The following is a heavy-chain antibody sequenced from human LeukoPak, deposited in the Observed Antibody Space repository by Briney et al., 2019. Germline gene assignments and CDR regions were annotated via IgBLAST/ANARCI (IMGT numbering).Heavy chain of an antibody. CDR1: GGSISSYY. J-gene: IGHJ5*02. Sequence: SETLSLTCTVSGGSISSYYWSWIRQPPGKGLEWIGYIYYSGSTNYNPSLKSRVTISVDTSKNQFSLKLSSVTGADTAVYYCARGFSPSGAAAGWFDPWGQGTLVTVSS. CDR3: ARGFSPSGAAAGWFDP. D-gene: IGHD6-13*01. V-gene: IGHV4-59*01. CDR2: IYYSGST.